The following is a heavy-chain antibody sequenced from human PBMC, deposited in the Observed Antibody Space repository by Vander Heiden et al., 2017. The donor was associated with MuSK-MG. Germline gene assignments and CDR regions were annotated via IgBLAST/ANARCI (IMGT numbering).Heavy chain of an antibody. V-gene: IGHV4-59*01. J-gene: IGHJ5*02. CDR2: IYYGGST. Sequence: QVQLQESGPGLVTPSETLSLTCTVAGGPSSRYYWSWIRQPPGKGLEWIEYIYYGGSTNYNPSLKSQVTISVDTSKNQFSLKLSSVTAADTAVYYCARERGAYCSGGSCYYDRWGQGTLVTVSS. CDR1: GGPSSRYY. D-gene: IGHD2-15*01. CDR3: ARERGAYCSGGSCYYDR.